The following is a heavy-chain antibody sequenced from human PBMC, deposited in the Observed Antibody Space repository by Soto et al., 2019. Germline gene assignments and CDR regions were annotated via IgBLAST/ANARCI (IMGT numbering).Heavy chain of an antibody. V-gene: IGHV5-10-1*01. J-gene: IGHJ6*02. D-gene: IGHD6-6*01. CDR1: GYSFTSYW. CDR3: HMLYSSSSADRAGMDV. Sequence: GESLKISCKGSGYSFTSYWISWVRQMPGKGLEWMGRIDPSDSYTNYSPSFQGHVTISAYKSISTAYLQWSSLKASDTAMYYCHMLYSSSSADRAGMDVWGQGTTVTVSS. CDR2: IDPSDSYT.